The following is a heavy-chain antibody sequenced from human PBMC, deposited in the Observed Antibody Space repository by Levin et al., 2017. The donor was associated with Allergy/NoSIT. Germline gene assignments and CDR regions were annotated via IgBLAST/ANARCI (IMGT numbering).Heavy chain of an antibody. CDR3: AKDSRGTIFGVATDYYYYGVDV. Sequence: GESLKISCAASGFTFSSYGMHWVRQAPGKGLEWVAVISYDGSNKYYADSVKGRFTISRDNSKNTLYLQMNSLRAEDTAVYYCAKDSRGTIFGVATDYYYYGVDVWGQGTTVTVSS. D-gene: IGHD3-3*01. J-gene: IGHJ6*02. CDR2: ISYDGSNK. V-gene: IGHV3-30*18. CDR1: GFTFSSYG.